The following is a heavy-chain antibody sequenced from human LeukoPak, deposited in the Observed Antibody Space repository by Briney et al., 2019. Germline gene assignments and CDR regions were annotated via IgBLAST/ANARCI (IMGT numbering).Heavy chain of an antibody. CDR2: MKTKTDGGTT. V-gene: IGHV3-15*01. D-gene: IGHD2-15*01. J-gene: IGHJ6*03. Sequence: GGSLRLSCAASGFSFSNTWMSWVRQAPGKGLEWVGRMKTKTDGGTTDYAALVKGRFTISRDDSKNTLYLQMNSLKTEDTAVYYCTLDPDCSGGTCYGYYYYIDVWGKGTTVTVSS. CDR3: TLDPDCSGGTCYGYYYYIDV. CDR1: GFSFSNTW.